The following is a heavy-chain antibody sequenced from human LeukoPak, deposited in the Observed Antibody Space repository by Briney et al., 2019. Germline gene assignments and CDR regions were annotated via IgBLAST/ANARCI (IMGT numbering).Heavy chain of an antibody. CDR3: ASSVGATTDWFDP. J-gene: IGHJ5*02. Sequence: ASVKVSCKASGYTFTGYYMHWVRQAPGQGLEWMGWINPNSGGTNYAQKFQGRVTMTRDTSTSTAYMELSRLRSDDTAVYYCASSVGATTDWFDPWGQGTLVTVSS. CDR2: INPNSGGT. D-gene: IGHD1-26*01. CDR1: GYTFTGYY. V-gene: IGHV1-2*02.